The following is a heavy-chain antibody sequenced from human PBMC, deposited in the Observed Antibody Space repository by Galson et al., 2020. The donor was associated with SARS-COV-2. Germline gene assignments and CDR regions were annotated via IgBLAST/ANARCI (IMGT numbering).Heavy chain of an antibody. D-gene: IGHD3-22*01. J-gene: IGHJ5*02. CDR3: ARAQMLYYDSRDGGYNWLDP. CDR2: ITSNGSNK. CDR1: GFTFSDYY. V-gene: IGHV3-11*01. Sequence: NSGGSLRLSCAASGFTFSDYYMSWIRQAPGKGLEWVSYITSNGSNKYYADSVKGRFTISRDNAKNSLYLQMNSLRAEDTAVYYCARAQMLYYDSRDGGYNWLDPWGQGTLVTGSS.